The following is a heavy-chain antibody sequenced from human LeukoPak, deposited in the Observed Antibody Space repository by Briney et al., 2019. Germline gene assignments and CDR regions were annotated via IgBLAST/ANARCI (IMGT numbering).Heavy chain of an antibody. CDR2: IYYSGST. J-gene: IGHJ5*02. CDR3: ARTRGYSYGYEWFDP. V-gene: IGHV4-59*01. Sequence: PSETLSLTCTVSGGYISSYSWSWIRQPPGKGLEWIGYIYYSGSTNYNPSLKSRVTTSVDTSKNQFSLKLSSVTAADTAVYYCARTRGYSYGYEWFDPWGQGTLVTVSS. CDR1: GGYISSYS. D-gene: IGHD5-18*01.